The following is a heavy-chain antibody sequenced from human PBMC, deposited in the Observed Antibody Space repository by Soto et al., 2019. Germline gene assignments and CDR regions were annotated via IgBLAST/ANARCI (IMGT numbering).Heavy chain of an antibody. V-gene: IGHV1-18*01. CDR1: GYTFTSYG. J-gene: IGHJ6*02. Sequence: ASVKVSCKASGYTFTSYGISWVRQAPGQGLEWMGWISAYNGDTNYAQKLQGRVTMTTDTSTSTAYMELRSLRSDDTAVYYCAREGYYGSGNNYYYGMDVWGQGTTVTVSS. CDR3: AREGYYGSGNNYYYGMDV. D-gene: IGHD3-10*01. CDR2: ISAYNGDT.